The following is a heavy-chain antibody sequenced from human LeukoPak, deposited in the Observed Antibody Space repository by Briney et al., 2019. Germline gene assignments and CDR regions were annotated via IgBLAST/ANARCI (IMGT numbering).Heavy chain of an antibody. CDR3: ARGGYNRNYLALFDY. D-gene: IGHD1-7*01. V-gene: IGHV3-30*02. Sequence: PGGSLRLSCAASGFTFSSYGMHWVRQAPGKGLEWVAFIRYDGSNKYYADSVKGRFTISRDNSKNTLYLQMNSLRAEDTAVYYCARGGYNRNYLALFDYWGQGTLVTVSS. CDR1: GFTFSSYG. J-gene: IGHJ4*02. CDR2: IRYDGSNK.